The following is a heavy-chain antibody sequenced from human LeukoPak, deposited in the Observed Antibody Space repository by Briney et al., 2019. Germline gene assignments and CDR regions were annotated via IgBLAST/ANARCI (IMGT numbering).Heavy chain of an antibody. V-gene: IGHV4-38-2*01. CDR1: GYSISSGYY. J-gene: IGHJ5*02. CDR3: ARGGSGDIVVVPAANLRWFDP. D-gene: IGHD2-2*01. CDR2: MYHSGSA. Sequence: PSETLSLTCAVSGYSISSGYYWGWIRQPPGKGLEWIGIMYHSGSAYYNPSLKSRVTISVDTSKNQFSLKLSSVTAADTAVYYCARGGSGDIVVVPAANLRWFDPWGQGTLVTVSS.